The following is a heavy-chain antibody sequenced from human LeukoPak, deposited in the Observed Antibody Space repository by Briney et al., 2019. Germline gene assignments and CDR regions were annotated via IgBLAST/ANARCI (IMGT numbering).Heavy chain of an antibody. Sequence: GGSLRLSCATSGFSFSSYAMSWVRQAPGKGLEWVSAMSSSDDGRYYAASVRGRFTISRDTSRSTLYLQMNSPRAEDAAVYYCAKAPVTSCRGAFCYPFDYWGQGTLVTVSS. V-gene: IGHV3-23*01. CDR3: AKAPVTSCRGAFCYPFDY. J-gene: IGHJ4*02. CDR1: GFSFSSYA. CDR2: MSSSDDGR. D-gene: IGHD2-15*01.